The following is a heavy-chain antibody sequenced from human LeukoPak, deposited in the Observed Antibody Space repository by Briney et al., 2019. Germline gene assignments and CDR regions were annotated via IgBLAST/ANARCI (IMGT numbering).Heavy chain of an antibody. CDR2: INHSGST. D-gene: IGHD2-15*01. CDR1: GGSFSGYY. J-gene: IGHJ4*02. Sequence: SETLSLTCAVYGGSFSGYYWSWIRQPPGKGLEWIGEINHSGSTNYNPSLKSRVTISVDTSKNQFSLKLSSVTAADTAVYYCARGNPRPLGYCSGGSCYGGFYFDYWGQGTLVTVSS. CDR3: ARGNPRPLGYCSGGSCYGGFYFDY. V-gene: IGHV4-34*01.